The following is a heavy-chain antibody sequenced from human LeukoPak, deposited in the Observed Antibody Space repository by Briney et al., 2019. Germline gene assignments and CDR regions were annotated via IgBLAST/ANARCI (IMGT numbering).Heavy chain of an antibody. CDR1: GGTFSSYA. CDR2: IIPILGIA. Sequence: ASVKVSCKASGGTFSSYAIRWVRQAPGQGLEWMGRIIPILGIANYAQKFQGRVTITADKSTSTAYMELSSLRSEDTAVYYCARGRWHYDSSGYYPNAFDPWGQGTLVTVSS. CDR3: ARGRWHYDSSGYYPNAFDP. D-gene: IGHD3-22*01. V-gene: IGHV1-69*04. J-gene: IGHJ5*02.